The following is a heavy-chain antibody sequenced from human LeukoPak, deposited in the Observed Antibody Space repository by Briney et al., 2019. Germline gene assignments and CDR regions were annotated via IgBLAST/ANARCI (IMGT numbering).Heavy chain of an antibody. CDR3: ARRSGYYDFWSGSRGYYMDV. V-gene: IGHV4-34*01. D-gene: IGHD3-3*01. Sequence: SETLSLTCDVYGGSFSGFYWSWIRQPPGKGLEWIGEVNHSGSTNYNPSLKSRVTISVDTSKNQFSLKLSSVTAADTAVYYCARRSGYYDFWSGSRGYYMDVWGKGTTVTVSS. J-gene: IGHJ6*03. CDR2: VNHSGST. CDR1: GGSFSGFY.